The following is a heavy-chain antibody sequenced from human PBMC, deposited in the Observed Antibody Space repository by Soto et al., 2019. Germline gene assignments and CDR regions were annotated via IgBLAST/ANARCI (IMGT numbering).Heavy chain of an antibody. CDR3: ARRGYRYDLRFDP. J-gene: IGHJ5*02. D-gene: IGHD5-18*01. CDR2: VNHSGST. CDR1: GGSFSGYY. V-gene: IGHV4-34*01. Sequence: PSETLSLTCAVYGGSFSGYYWSWIRQPPGKGLEWIGEVNHSGSTNYNPSLKSRVTISVDTSKNQFSLKLSSVTAADTAVYYCARRGYRYDLRFDPWGQGTLVTVSS.